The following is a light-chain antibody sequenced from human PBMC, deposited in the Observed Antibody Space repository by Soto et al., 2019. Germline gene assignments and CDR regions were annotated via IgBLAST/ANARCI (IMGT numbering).Light chain of an antibody. J-gene: IGLJ1*01. Sequence: QSVLTQPPSVSGAPGQRVTISCTGSSSNIGAGYDVHWYQQPPGTAPKLLIYGNSNRPSGVPDRFSGSKSGTSASLAITGLQAEDEADYYCQSYDSSLSALYVFGTGTKVTVL. V-gene: IGLV1-40*01. CDR3: QSYDSSLSALYV. CDR1: SSNIGAGYD. CDR2: GNS.